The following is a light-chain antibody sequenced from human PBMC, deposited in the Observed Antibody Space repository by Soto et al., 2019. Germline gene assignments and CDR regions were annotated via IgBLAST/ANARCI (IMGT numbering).Light chain of an antibody. J-gene: IGKJ1*01. Sequence: EIVLTQSPGTLSLSPGERATLSCRASQSVSSSYLAWYQQQHGQAPRLLIYDTSIRATGIPDRFSGSGSGTDFTLAISRLEPEDFAVYYCQQCGSSPSFGQGTKVELK. CDR1: QSVSSSY. V-gene: IGKV3-20*01. CDR2: DTS. CDR3: QQCGSSPS.